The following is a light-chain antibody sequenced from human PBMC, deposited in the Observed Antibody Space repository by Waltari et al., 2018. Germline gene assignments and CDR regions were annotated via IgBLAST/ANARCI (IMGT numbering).Light chain of an antibody. V-gene: IGLV1-44*01. CDR1: SSNIGSHT. J-gene: IGLJ3*02. CDR3: ATWDDSVDGWV. Sequence: QSVLTQAPSASGTPGQRITISCSGSSSNIGSHTVNWYQQIPGTAPKPVIHVNDHRPSGVPDRFSGSKSGTSASLAISGLQSDDEAFYHCATWDDSVDGWVFGGGTRLTVL. CDR2: VND.